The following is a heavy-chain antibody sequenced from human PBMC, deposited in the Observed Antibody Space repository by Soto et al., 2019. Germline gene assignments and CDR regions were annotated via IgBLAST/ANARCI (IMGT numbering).Heavy chain of an antibody. CDR3: AKLALERRYIASEEVDY. CDR2: ISNDGSYK. V-gene: IGHV3-30*18. J-gene: IGHJ4*02. D-gene: IGHD3-9*01. Sequence: QVQLVESGGGVVQPGRSLRLSCTASGFSFRSYVMHWVRQAPGKGLEWVALISNDGSYKYYADSVKGRFTISRDNSKNTLHLQINSLRRDDTGVYTCAKLALERRYIASEEVDYWGQGPWPPSPQ. CDR1: GFSFRSYV.